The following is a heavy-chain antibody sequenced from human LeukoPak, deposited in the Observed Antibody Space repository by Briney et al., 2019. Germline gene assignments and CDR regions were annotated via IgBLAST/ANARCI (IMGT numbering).Heavy chain of an antibody. CDR1: GFTFSSYA. Sequence: GGSLRLSCAASGFTFSSYAMSWVGQAPGRGLEWVPAISGSGGSTYYADSVKGRFTISRDNSKNTLYLQMNSLRAEDTAVYYCAKDLKAYSGYDTYFDYWGQGTLVTVSS. J-gene: IGHJ4*02. D-gene: IGHD5-12*01. V-gene: IGHV3-23*01. CDR2: ISGSGGST. CDR3: AKDLKAYSGYDTYFDY.